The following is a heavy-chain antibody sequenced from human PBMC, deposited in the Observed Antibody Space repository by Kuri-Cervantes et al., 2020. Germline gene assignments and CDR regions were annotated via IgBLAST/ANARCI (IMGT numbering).Heavy chain of an antibody. CDR2: MNPNSGNT. V-gene: IGHV1-8*02. Sequence: ASVKVSCKASGNTFSTYDINWVRQATGQGLEWMGWMNPNSGNTGYAQKFQGRVTMTRDTSISTAYMELSRLRSDDTAVYYCARETMIVVVAKGYFDLWGRGTLVTVSS. CDR1: GNTFSTYD. J-gene: IGHJ2*01. D-gene: IGHD3-22*01. CDR3: ARETMIVVVAKGYFDL.